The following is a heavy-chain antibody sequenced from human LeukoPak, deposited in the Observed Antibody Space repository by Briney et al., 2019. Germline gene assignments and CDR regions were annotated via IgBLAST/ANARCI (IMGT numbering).Heavy chain of an antibody. CDR1: GYNFNNHW. Sequence: GESLKISCKGPGYNFNNHWIGWARQMPGKGLEWMGLIYPGDSDTKYSPSFEGHVTMSVDRSISAAYLQWSSLNASDTAMYYCARGSGSSTWLDPWGQGTLVTVSS. J-gene: IGHJ5*02. D-gene: IGHD3-10*01. CDR2: IYPGDSDT. CDR3: ARGSGSSTWLDP. V-gene: IGHV5-51*01.